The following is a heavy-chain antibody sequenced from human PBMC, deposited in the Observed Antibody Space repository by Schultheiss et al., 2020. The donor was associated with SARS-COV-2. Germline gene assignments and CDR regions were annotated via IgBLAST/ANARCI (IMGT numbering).Heavy chain of an antibody. V-gene: IGHV3-30*07. Sequence: GGSLRLSCSASGFTFSSYAMHWVRQAPGKGLEWVAVISYDGSNKYYADSVKGRFTISRDNSKNTLYLQMNSLRAEDTAVYYCARSLMNTEWNQKYYYYGMDVWGQGTTVTVSS. CDR3: ARSLMNTEWNQKYYYYGMDV. J-gene: IGHJ6*02. D-gene: IGHD2-8*01. CDR1: GFTFSSYA. CDR2: ISYDGSNK.